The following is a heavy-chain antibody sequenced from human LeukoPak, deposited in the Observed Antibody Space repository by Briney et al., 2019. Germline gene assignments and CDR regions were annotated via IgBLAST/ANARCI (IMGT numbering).Heavy chain of an antibody. Sequence: SQTLSLTCTVSGGSISSGSYYWSWIRQPAGKGLEWIGRIYTSGSTNYNPSLKSRVTISVDTSKNQFSLKLSSVTAADTAVYYCARVPYYYDSSGEAFDIWGQGTMVTVSS. CDR2: IYTSGST. V-gene: IGHV4-61*02. CDR3: ARVPYYYDSSGEAFDI. D-gene: IGHD3-22*01. J-gene: IGHJ3*02. CDR1: GGSISSGSYY.